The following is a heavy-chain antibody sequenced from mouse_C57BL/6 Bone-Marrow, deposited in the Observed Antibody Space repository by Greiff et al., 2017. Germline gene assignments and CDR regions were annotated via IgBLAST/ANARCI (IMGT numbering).Heavy chain of an antibody. CDR3: TRGDCYYAMAY. V-gene: IGHV1-69*01. Sequence: QVQLQQPGAELVMPGASVKLSCKASGYTFTSYWMHWVKQRPGQGLEWIGEIYPSDSYTNYNQKFKGKATLTVDKSSSTAYMQRSSLTSEYSAFYYGTRGDCYYAMAYWGQGTLVTVS. J-gene: IGHJ4*01. CDR2: IYPSDSYT. CDR1: GYTFTSYW.